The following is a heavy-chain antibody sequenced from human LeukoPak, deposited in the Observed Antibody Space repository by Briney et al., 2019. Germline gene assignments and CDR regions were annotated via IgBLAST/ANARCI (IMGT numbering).Heavy chain of an antibody. CDR3: AKGLGDSGEYYSDFDY. CDR1: GFTASNYW. V-gene: IGHV3-74*01. D-gene: IGHD3-22*01. J-gene: IGHJ4*02. Sequence: PGGPLRLSCAASGFTASNYWMSWVRQAPGKGLVWISRISGDGRTISYADSVKGRFTISRDNSKSTLYLQLNSLRTEDTAVYYCAKGLGDSGEYYSDFDYWGQGTLVTVSS. CDR2: ISGDGRTI.